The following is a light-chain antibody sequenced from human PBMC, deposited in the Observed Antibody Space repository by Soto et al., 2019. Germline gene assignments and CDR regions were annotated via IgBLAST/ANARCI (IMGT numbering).Light chain of an antibody. CDR3: HSDARGTLV. CDR2: EVS. CDR1: SSDVGGYNY. V-gene: IGLV2-14*01. J-gene: IGLJ3*02. Sequence: QSALTQPASVSGSPGQSITISCTGTSSDVGGYNYVSWYQQHPGKAPKLMIYEVSNRPSGVSNRFSGSKSGNTASLTISGLQAEDEADYYCHSDARGTLVFGGGTKLTVL.